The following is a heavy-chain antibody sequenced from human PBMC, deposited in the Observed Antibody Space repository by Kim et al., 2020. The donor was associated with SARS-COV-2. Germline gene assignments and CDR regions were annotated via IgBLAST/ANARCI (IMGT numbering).Heavy chain of an antibody. CDR1: GYSFTSYW. CDR2: IYPGDSDT. J-gene: IGHJ6*02. V-gene: IGHV5-51*01. D-gene: IGHD3-3*01. Sequence: GESLKISCKGSGYSFTSYWIGWVRQMPGKGLEWMGIIYPGDSDTRYSPSFQGQVTISADKSISTAYLQWSSLKASDTAMYYCARHFSVAHHIGVKEWLLIHYYGMDVWGQGTTVTVSS. CDR3: ARHFSVAHHIGVKEWLLIHYYGMDV.